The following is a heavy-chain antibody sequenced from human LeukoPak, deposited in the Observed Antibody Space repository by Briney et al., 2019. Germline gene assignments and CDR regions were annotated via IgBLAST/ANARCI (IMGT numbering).Heavy chain of an antibody. CDR1: GGSISSYY. Sequence: PSETLSLTCTVSGGSISSYYWSWIRQPPGKGLEWIGYIYYSGSTNYNPSLKSRVTISVDTSKNQFSLKLSSVTAADTAMYYCARIGPGRGAWYFDLWGRGTLVTVSS. V-gene: IGHV4-59*01. J-gene: IGHJ2*01. CDR3: ARIGPGRGAWYFDL. CDR2: IYYSGST. D-gene: IGHD1-26*01.